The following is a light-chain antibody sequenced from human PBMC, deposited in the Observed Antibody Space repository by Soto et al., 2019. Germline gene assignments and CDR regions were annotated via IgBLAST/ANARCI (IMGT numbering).Light chain of an antibody. CDR1: SGDVGAYNF. V-gene: IGLV2-14*01. CDR3: TSYTSGSTLYV. J-gene: IGLJ1*01. CDR2: EVT. Sequence: QSALTQPASVSGSPGQSITISCTGTSGDVGAYNFVSWYQQHPGKAPKLMIYEVTNRPSGVSNRFSGSKSGNTVSLTISGLQAEDEADYYCTSYTSGSTLYVFGTGTKVTVL.